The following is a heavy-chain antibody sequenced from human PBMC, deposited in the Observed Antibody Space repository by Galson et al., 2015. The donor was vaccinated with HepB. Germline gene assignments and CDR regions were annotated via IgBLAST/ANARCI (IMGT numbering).Heavy chain of an antibody. CDR2: IKSKTDGGTT. CDR3: TTAPPGELYFDY. V-gene: IGHV3-15*01. Sequence: SLRLSCAASGFTFSNAWMSWVRQAPGKGLEWVGRIKSKTDGGTTDYAAPVKGRFTISRDDSKNTLYLQMNSLKTEDTAVYYCTTAPPGELYFDYWGQGTLVTVSS. CDR1: GFTFSNAW. J-gene: IGHJ4*02. D-gene: IGHD3-10*01.